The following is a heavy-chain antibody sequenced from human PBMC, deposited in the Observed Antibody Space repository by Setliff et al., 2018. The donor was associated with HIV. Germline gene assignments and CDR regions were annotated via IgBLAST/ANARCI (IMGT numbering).Heavy chain of an antibody. CDR3: AIFFVTSVTTQDH. J-gene: IGHJ4*02. CDR2: INHSGST. V-gene: IGHV4-34*01. D-gene: IGHD4-17*01. Sequence: SETLSLTCAFYGASFTDYYWNWIRQSPGKGLEWIGEINHSGSTNYNPSLKSRVTISQDTSKRQFSLRMTSVTAADTAVYYCAIFFVTSVTTQDHWGQGTLVTVSS. CDR1: GASFTDYY.